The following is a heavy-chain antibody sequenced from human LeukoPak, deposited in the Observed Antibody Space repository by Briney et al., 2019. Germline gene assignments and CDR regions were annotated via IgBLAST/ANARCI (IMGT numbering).Heavy chain of an antibody. D-gene: IGHD3-10*01. CDR2: IIPIFGTA. Sequence: SVKVSCKASGGTFSSYAISWVRQAPGQGLEWMGGIIPIFGTANYAQKFQGRVTITADESTSTAYMELSSLRSEDTAVYYCATVVVPAARLLWFGELLSNWFDPWGQGTLVTVSS. CDR3: ATVVVPAARLLWFGELLSNWFDP. J-gene: IGHJ5*02. CDR1: GGTFSSYA. V-gene: IGHV1-69*13.